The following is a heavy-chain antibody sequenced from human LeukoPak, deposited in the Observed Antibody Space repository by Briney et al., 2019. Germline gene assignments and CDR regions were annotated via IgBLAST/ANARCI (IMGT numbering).Heavy chain of an antibody. CDR3: AREPASYGGNRFLDY. V-gene: IGHV4-59*01. Sequence: SETLSLTCTVSGGSIGTYYWSWIRQPPGKGLEWIGYIYHSGDTKYNPSLKSRVTISVDTSKNQFSLRLRSVTAEDTAVYYCAREPASYGGNRFLDYWGQGTLVTVSS. CDR1: GGSIGTYY. CDR2: IYHSGDT. J-gene: IGHJ4*02. D-gene: IGHD4-23*01.